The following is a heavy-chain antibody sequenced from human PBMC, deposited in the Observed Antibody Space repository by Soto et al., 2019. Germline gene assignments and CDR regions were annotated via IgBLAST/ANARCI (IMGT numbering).Heavy chain of an antibody. CDR3: ARVDIVVVPAAMEPQYYYYGMDV. CDR1: GYTFTSYG. J-gene: IGHJ6*02. V-gene: IGHV1-18*01. D-gene: IGHD2-2*03. Sequence: GASVKVSCKASGYTFTSYGISWVRQAPGQGREWMGWISAYNGKTNYAQKLQGRVTMTTATSTSTAYIELRSMRSDDTAVYYCARVDIVVVPAAMEPQYYYYGMDVWGQGTTVTVSS. CDR2: ISAYNGKT.